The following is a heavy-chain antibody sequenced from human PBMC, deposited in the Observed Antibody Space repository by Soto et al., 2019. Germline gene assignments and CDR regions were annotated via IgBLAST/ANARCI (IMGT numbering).Heavy chain of an antibody. CDR2: IYYSGST. CDR3: AKDDTGVLTAHFDY. D-gene: IGHD5-18*01. Sequence: SETLSLTCTVSGGSISSYYWSWIRQPPGKGLEWIGYIYYSGSTNYNPSLKGRFTISRDNAKNSLYLQMNSLRAEDTALYYCAKDDTGVLTAHFDYWGQGTLVTVSS. CDR1: GGSISSYY. J-gene: IGHJ4*02. V-gene: IGHV4-59*01.